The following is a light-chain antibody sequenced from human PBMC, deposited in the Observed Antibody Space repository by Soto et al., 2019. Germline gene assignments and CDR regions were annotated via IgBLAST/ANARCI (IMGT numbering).Light chain of an antibody. V-gene: IGKV1-5*01. CDR2: DAS. J-gene: IGKJ1*01. CDR3: QQYMSYPWT. CDR1: QSISSW. Sequence: DIQMTQSPSTLSASVGDRVTITCRASQSISSWLAWYQQKPGKAPKFLIYDASNLERGVLSRFSGSGSGTEFTLTISSLQPDDFATYYCQQYMSYPWTFGQGTKVDIK.